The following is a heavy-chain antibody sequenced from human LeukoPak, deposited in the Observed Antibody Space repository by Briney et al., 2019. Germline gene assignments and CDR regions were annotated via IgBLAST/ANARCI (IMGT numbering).Heavy chain of an antibody. D-gene: IGHD3-10*01. CDR1: GGSISSHY. CDR3: ARLIHRAFGELFSYPYYFDY. Sequence: SETLSLTGTVSGGSISSHYWSWIRQPPGKGLEWIGYIYYSGSTNYNPSLKSRVTISVDTSKNQFSLKLSSVTAADTAVYYCARLIHRAFGELFSYPYYFDYWGQGTLVTVSS. CDR2: IYYSGST. V-gene: IGHV4-59*08. J-gene: IGHJ4*02.